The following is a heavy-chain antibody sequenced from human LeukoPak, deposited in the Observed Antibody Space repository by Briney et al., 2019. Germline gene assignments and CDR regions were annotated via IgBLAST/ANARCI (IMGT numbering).Heavy chain of an antibody. CDR2: ISAYNGNT. J-gene: IGHJ4*02. Sequence: ASVKVSCKASGYTFTSYGISWVRQAPGQGLEWMGWISAYNGNTNYAQKLQGRVTMTTDTSTSTAYMELRSLRSDDTAVYYCARAGFGELLSPHFDYWGQGTLVTVSS. V-gene: IGHV1-18*01. CDR1: GYTFTSYG. D-gene: IGHD3-10*01. CDR3: ARAGFGELLSPHFDY.